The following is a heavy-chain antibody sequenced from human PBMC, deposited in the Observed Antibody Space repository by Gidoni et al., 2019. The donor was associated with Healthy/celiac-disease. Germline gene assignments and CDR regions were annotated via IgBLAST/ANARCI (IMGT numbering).Heavy chain of an antibody. CDR1: GGSISSSSYY. CDR3: AGTMGKDWNPKVYYYYGMDV. V-gene: IGHV4-39*01. J-gene: IGHJ6*02. Sequence: QLQLQESGPGLVQPSETLSLTCTVPGGSISSSSYYWGWIRQPPGKVLEWIGSIYYSGSTYYNPSLKSRVTISVDTSKNQFSLKLSSVTAADTAVYYCAGTMGKDWNPKVYYYYGMDVWGQGTTVTVSS. D-gene: IGHD1-1*01. CDR2: IYYSGST.